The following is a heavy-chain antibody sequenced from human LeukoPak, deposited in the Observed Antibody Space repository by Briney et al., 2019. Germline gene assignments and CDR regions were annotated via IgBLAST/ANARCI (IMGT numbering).Heavy chain of an antibody. D-gene: IGHD2-15*01. CDR3: ATDLNYCSGGSCQNNWFDP. V-gene: IGHV1-3*03. CDR1: GYTFTSYA. J-gene: IGHJ5*02. Sequence: ASVKVSCKASGYTFTSYAMHWVRQAPGQRLEWMGWINAGNGNTKYSQEFQGRVTITRDTSASTAYMELSSLRSEDTAVYYCATDLNYCSGGSCQNNWFDPWGQGTLVTVSS. CDR2: INAGNGNT.